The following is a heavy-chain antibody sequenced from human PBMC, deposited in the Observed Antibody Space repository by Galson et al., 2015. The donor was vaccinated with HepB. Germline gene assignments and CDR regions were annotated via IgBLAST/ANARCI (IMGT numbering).Heavy chain of an antibody. D-gene: IGHD6-19*01. Sequence: SLRLSCAAPGFTVSSNYMSWVRQAPGKGLEWVSVIYSDGSTYYADSVKGRFTISRDNSKNTLYLQMNSLRAEDTAVYYCASPSIAVPGPFDYWGQGTLVTVSS. J-gene: IGHJ4*02. CDR1: GFTVSSNY. CDR2: IYSDGST. CDR3: ASPSIAVPGPFDY. V-gene: IGHV3-53*01.